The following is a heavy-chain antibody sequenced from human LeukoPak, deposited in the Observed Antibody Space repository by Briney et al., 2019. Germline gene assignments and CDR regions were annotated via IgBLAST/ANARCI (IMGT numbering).Heavy chain of an antibody. D-gene: IGHD2-21*02. CDR3: ARGYCSGDCFTLFDY. V-gene: IGHV1-2*02. Sequence: ASVNVSCKASGYMFTGYYMHWVRQAPGQGLEWMGWINPNSGGTNYAQKFQGRVTMTRDTSISTAYMELSSLRSDDTAVYYCARGYCSGDCFTLFDYWGQGTMVTVSS. CDR2: INPNSGGT. CDR1: GYMFTGYY. J-gene: IGHJ4*02.